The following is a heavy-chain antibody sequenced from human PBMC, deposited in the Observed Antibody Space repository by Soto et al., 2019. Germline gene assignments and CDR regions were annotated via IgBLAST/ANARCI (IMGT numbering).Heavy chain of an antibody. D-gene: IGHD2-15*01. J-gene: IGHJ4*02. CDR2: IKTKVESYAT. Sequence: GGSLRLSCAASWFTLSGFDIHWVRQASGEGLEWVGRIKTKVESYATELAASVKGRFTISRDDPKNTAYLEMNSLKTEDTAVYYCTRSFCSVGGCYTDFVYWGQGALVTVSS. CDR1: WFTLSGFD. CDR3: TRSFCSVGGCYTDFVY. V-gene: IGHV3-73*01.